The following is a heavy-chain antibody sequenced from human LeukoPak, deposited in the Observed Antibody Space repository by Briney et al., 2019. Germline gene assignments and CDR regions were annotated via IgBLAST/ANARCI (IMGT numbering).Heavy chain of an antibody. D-gene: IGHD3-9*01. CDR3: ARVFLNYDILTGHTYAFDI. Sequence: QPGGSLRLSCEASEFTFSNYWMSWVRQARGKGLEWVANVKQDGSEKYYVDSVKGRFTISRDNAKNSLYLQMNSLRAEDTAVYYCARVFLNYDILTGHTYAFDIWGQGTMVTVSS. V-gene: IGHV3-7*01. CDR2: VKQDGSEK. J-gene: IGHJ3*02. CDR1: EFTFSNYW.